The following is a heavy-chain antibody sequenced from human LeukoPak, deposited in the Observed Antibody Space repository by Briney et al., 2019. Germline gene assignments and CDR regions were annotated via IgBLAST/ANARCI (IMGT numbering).Heavy chain of an antibody. CDR3: ARRGYTYGYTY. CDR2: INHSGST. CDR1: GGSFSGYY. D-gene: IGHD5-18*01. V-gene: IGHV4-34*01. J-gene: IGHJ4*02. Sequence: SETLSLTCAVYGGSFSGYYWSWIRQPPGKGLEWIGEINHSGSTNCNPSLKSRVTISVDTSKNQFSLNLSSVTAADTAVYYCARRGYTYGYTYWGQGTLVTVSS.